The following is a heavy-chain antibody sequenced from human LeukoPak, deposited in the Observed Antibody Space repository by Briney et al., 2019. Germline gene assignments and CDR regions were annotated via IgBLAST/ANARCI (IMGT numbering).Heavy chain of an antibody. CDR1: GFTFSIYA. CDR2: ISDSGGST. V-gene: IGHV3-23*01. J-gene: IGHJ4*02. Sequence: SGGSLRLSCAASGFTFSIYAISWVRQAPGKGLEWVSAISDSGGSTYYADSVKGRFTISRDNSKNTLYLQMNSLRAEDTAVYYCAKDRARGYRWGQGTLVTVSS. D-gene: IGHD5-12*01. CDR3: AKDRARGYR.